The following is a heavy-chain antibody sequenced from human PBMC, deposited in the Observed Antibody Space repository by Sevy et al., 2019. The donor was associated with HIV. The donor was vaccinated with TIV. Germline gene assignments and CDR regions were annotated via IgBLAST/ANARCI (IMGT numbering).Heavy chain of an antibody. CDR3: AATREYYSDNSGYLDF. CDR2: FDPEDGET. D-gene: IGHD3-22*01. J-gene: IGHJ4*02. V-gene: IGHV1-24*01. CDR1: EYTLTELS. Sequence: ASVKVSCRVSEYTLTELSMHWVRQAPGKGLEWMGRFDPEDGETIYGQRFQGRVTLTEDISTDTAYMELSSLRSEDSAVYYCAATREYYSDNSGYLDFWGQGTLVTVSS.